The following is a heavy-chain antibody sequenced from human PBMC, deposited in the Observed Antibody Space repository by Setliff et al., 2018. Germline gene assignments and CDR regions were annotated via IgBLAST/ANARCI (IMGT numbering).Heavy chain of an antibody. Sequence: PSETLSLTCTVSGGSISTYYWSWIRQTPVKGLEWIGYVYYSGTTNYNPLFKSRVTISVDRPKNQFSLKLSSVTAADTAIYYCTRGSEFYYGSGTIDRGGQGTLVTVSS. CDR1: GGSISTYY. V-gene: IGHV4-59*01. D-gene: IGHD3-10*01. CDR3: TRGSEFYYGSGTIDR. J-gene: IGHJ5*02. CDR2: VYYSGTT.